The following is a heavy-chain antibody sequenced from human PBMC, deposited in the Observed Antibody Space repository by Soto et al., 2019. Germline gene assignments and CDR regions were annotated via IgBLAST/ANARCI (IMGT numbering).Heavy chain of an antibody. V-gene: IGHV4-34*01. J-gene: IGHJ5*02. CDR2: IHHVGGT. CDR1: GGFLGESY. CDR3: VRIRYQLPSSVLWLDP. Sequence: PSETLSLTGAVYGGFLGESYWTWIRQPPGKGLEWIGEIHHVGGTNYNPSLKSRVTMSVDKSQNQFSLSLISVTAADTAMYFCVRIRYQLPSSVLWLDPSGQGTPVTVSS. D-gene: IGHD3-16*01.